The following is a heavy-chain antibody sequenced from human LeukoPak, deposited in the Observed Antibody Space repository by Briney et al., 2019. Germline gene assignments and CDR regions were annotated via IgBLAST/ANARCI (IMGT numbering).Heavy chain of an antibody. CDR3: ARDKGSWYSSSWFDY. Sequence: ASVKVSCKASGYTFTSYGISWVRQAPGQGLEWMGWISAYNGNTNYAQKLQGRVTMTTDTSTSTAYMELRSLRSDDTAVYYCARDKGSWYSSSWFDYWGRGTLVTVSS. J-gene: IGHJ4*02. CDR2: ISAYNGNT. CDR1: GYTFTSYG. D-gene: IGHD6-13*01. V-gene: IGHV1-18*04.